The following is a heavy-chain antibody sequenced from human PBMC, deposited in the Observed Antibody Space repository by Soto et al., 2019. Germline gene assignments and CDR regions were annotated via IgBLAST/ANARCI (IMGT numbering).Heavy chain of an antibody. CDR1: GFTFSTYA. D-gene: IGHD3-10*01. V-gene: IGHV3-23*01. Sequence: EEQLLESGGGLVQRGGSLRLSCAASGFTFSTYAMSWVRQAPGKGLEWVSTISGSAGNIYYADSVEGRFTVSRDNSKKMLYLEMNSLRAEDTATYYCAKFPRFGGGTNTFDPWGQGTLVIVS. J-gene: IGHJ5*02. CDR3: AKFPRFGGGTNTFDP. CDR2: ISGSAGNI.